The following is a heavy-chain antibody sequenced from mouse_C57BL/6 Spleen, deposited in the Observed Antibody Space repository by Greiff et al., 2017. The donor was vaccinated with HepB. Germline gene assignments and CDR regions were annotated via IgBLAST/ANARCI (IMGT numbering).Heavy chain of an antibody. CDR2: IDPSDSYT. CDR1: GYTFTSYW. V-gene: IGHV1-69*01. D-gene: IGHD4-1*01. CDR3: AREGTGTLDY. Sequence: QVQLQQPGAELVMPGASVKLSCKASGYTFTSYWMHWVKQRPGQGLEWIGEIDPSDSYTNYNQKFKGKSTLTVDKSSSTAYMQLSSLTSEDSAVYYCAREGTGTLDYWGQGTTLTVSS. J-gene: IGHJ2*01.